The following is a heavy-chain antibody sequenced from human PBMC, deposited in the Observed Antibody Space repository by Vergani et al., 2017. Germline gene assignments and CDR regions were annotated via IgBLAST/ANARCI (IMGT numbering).Heavy chain of an antibody. V-gene: IGHV4-31*03. CDR3: ARGPAARPGYFQH. CDR2: IYYSGST. Sequence: QVQLQESGPGLGKPSQTLSPTCTVSGSSISSGGYYLSWLRQHPGKGLEWIGYIYYSGSTYYNPSLKSRVTISVETSKNQFSLKLSSVTAADTAVYHCARGPAARPGYFQHWGQGTLVIVSA. D-gene: IGHD6-6*01. J-gene: IGHJ1*01. CDR1: GSSISSGGYY.